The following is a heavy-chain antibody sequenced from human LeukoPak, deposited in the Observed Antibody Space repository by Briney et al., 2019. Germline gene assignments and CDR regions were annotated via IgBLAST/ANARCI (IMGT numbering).Heavy chain of an antibody. CDR2: MYSSGTT. V-gene: IGHV4-61*02. CDR1: GDSISSGSYY. CDR3: ARDRGYSYGLVY. D-gene: IGHD5-18*01. J-gene: IGHJ4*02. Sequence: SETLSLTCTVSGDSISSGSYYWSWIRQPDGKGLEWIGRMYSSGTTNYNPSLKSRVTISVDTSKNQFSLKVSSVTAADTAVYYCARDRGYSYGLVYWGQGTLVTVSS.